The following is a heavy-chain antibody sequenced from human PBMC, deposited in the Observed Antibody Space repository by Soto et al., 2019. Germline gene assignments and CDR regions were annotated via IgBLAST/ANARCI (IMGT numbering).Heavy chain of an antibody. CDR2: IYYSGST. D-gene: IGHD4-17*01. CDR1: GGSISSYY. CDR3: ARRYGSACDI. V-gene: IGHV4-59*01. J-gene: IGHJ3*02. Sequence: QVQLQESGPGLVKPSETLSLTCTVSGGSISSYYWSWIRQPPGKGLEWIGYIYYSGSTSYNPSLTRCVAILVSTSTNQCFLKLSSVRAAVTAVYYCARRYGSACDIWGQGTMVTVSS.